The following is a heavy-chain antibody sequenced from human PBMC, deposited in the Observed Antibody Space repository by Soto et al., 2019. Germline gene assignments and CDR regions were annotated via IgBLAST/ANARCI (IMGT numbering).Heavy chain of an antibody. CDR1: GYTFTSYG. CDR2: ISAYNGNT. J-gene: IGHJ6*02. Sequence: GASVKVSCKASGYTFTSYGISWVRQAPGQGLEWMGWISAYNGNTNYAQKLQGRVTMTTDTSTSTAYMELRSLRSDDTAVYYCAREEGLVVVVAATHYGMGVWGQGTTVTVSS. D-gene: IGHD2-15*01. V-gene: IGHV1-18*04. CDR3: AREEGLVVVVAATHYGMGV.